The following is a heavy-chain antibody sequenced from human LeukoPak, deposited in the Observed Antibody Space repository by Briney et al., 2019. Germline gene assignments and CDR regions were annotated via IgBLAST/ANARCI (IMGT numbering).Heavy chain of an antibody. CDR3: VRADCSKTNCYYGMDV. J-gene: IGHJ6*02. Sequence: GGSLRLSCAASGFSFKTYSINWVRQAPGKGLEWVSYISTSGSTIYYADSVKGRFTISRDNAKNSLYLQMNSLRAEDTAVYYCVRADCSKTNCYYGMDVWGQGTTVTVSS. CDR1: GFSFKTYS. CDR2: ISTSGSTI. D-gene: IGHD2-2*01. V-gene: IGHV3-48*01.